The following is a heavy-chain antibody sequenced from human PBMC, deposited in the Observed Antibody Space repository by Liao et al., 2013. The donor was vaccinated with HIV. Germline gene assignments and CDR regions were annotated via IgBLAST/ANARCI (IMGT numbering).Heavy chain of an antibody. J-gene: IGHJ3*01. CDR3: ARMGGVEMATIGAFDF. Sequence: QVQLQESGSGLVKPSETLSLTCIVSGGTINNYYWSWIRQSPGKGLEWIGNMYHNGITNYNPSLKSRVTISIDKSKNQFSLKLKSVTAADTAVYYCARMGGVEMATIGAFDFWGQGTMVIVSS. V-gene: IGHV4-59*12. CDR2: MYHNGIT. D-gene: IGHD5-24*01. CDR1: GGTINNYY.